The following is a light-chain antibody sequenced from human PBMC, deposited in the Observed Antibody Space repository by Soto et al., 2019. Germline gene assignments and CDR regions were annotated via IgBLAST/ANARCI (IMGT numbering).Light chain of an antibody. CDR1: SSDIGGYDC. J-gene: IGLJ1*01. CDR2: DVS. Sequence: QSALTQPASVSGSPGQSITISCTGTSSDIGGYDCVSWYQQHPGKAPKLMIYDVSDRPSGVSNRFSGSKSGNTASLTISGLQAEDEADYYCNSYTSSSTPYVFGTGAKLTVL. V-gene: IGLV2-14*01. CDR3: NSYTSSSTPYV.